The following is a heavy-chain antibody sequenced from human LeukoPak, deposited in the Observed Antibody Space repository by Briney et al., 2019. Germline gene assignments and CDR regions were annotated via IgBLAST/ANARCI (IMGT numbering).Heavy chain of an antibody. Sequence: SETLSLTCTVSGGSISSSSHYWGWIRQPPGKGLEWIGYIYYSGSTNYNPSLKSRVTISVDTSKNQFSLKLSSVTAADTAVYYCARTKYCSGGSCYDYWGQGTLVTVSS. CDR1: GGSISSSSHY. D-gene: IGHD2-15*01. CDR2: IYYSGST. CDR3: ARTKYCSGGSCYDY. V-gene: IGHV4-61*05. J-gene: IGHJ4*02.